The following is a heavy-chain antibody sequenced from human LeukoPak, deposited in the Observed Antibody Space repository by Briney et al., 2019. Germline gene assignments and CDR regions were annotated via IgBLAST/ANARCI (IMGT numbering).Heavy chain of an antibody. D-gene: IGHD3-3*01. CDR3: AHNDFWSGYYERPADY. Sequence: PGGSLRLSCAASGFTFSSYAMSWVRQAPGKGLEWVSAISGSGGSTYYADSVKGRFTISRDNSKNTLYLQMNSLRAEDTAVYYCAHNDFWSGYYERPADYWGQGTLVTVSS. CDR1: GFTFSSYA. V-gene: IGHV3-23*01. CDR2: ISGSGGST. J-gene: IGHJ4*02.